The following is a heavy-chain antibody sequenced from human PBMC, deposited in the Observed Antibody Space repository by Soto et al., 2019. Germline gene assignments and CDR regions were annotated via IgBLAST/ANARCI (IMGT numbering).Heavy chain of an antibody. CDR2: IYYSGST. V-gene: IGHV4-59*01. CDR3: ARDRAAYGNDAFDI. Sequence: SETLSLTCTVSGGSISSYYWSWIRQPPGKGLEWIGYIYYSGSTNYNPSLKSRVTISVDTSKNQFSLKLSSVTAADTAVYYCARDRAAYGNDAFDIWGQGTMVTVSS. D-gene: IGHD6-25*01. CDR1: GGSISSYY. J-gene: IGHJ3*02.